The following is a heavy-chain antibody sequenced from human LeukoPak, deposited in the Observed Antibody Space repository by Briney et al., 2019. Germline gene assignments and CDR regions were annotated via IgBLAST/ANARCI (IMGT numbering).Heavy chain of an antibody. D-gene: IGHD6-19*01. CDR2: IYYSGST. J-gene: IGHJ5*02. CDR1: GGSISSSSYY. V-gene: IGHV4-39*01. Sequence: KTSETLSLTRTVSGGSISSSSYYWGWIRQPPGKGLEWIGSIYYSGSTYYNPSLKSRVTISVDTSKNQFSLKLSSVTAADTAVYYCARLHSSGWYMNWFDPWGQGTLVTVSS. CDR3: ARLHSSGWYMNWFDP.